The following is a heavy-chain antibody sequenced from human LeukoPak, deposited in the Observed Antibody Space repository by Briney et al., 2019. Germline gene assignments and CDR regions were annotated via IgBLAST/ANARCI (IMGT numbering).Heavy chain of an antibody. D-gene: IGHD3-3*01. CDR1: GGSISSSSYY. V-gene: IGHV4-39*07. CDR3: ARGKIESIFGVVINY. J-gene: IGHJ4*02. Sequence: PSETLSLTCTVSGGSISSSSYYWGWIRQPPGKGLEWIGSIYYSGSTYYNPSLKSRVTISVDTSKNQFSLKLSSMTAADTAVYYCARGKIESIFGVVINYWGQGTLVTVSS. CDR2: IYYSGST.